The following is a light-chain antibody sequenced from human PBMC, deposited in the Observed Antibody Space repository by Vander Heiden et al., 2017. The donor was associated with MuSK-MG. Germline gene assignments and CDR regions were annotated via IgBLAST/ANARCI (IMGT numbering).Light chain of an antibody. CDR2: WAS. J-gene: IGKJ4*01. V-gene: IGKV4-1*01. CDR1: QSVLYSTNNKNY. CDR3: QQEDNTPHT. Sequence: DIVMTQSPDSLTVSLGERATINCKSSQSVLYSTNNKNYLAWYQQKPRQPPKLLIYWASTRESGVPDRFSGSGSGTDFTLTISSLQAEDVAVYYCQQEDNTPHTFGGGTKVDIK.